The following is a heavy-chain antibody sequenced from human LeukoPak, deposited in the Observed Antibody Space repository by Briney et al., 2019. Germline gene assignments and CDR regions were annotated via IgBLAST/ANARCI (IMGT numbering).Heavy chain of an antibody. D-gene: IGHD6-19*01. V-gene: IGHV4-59*08. CDR1: GGSISSYY. CDR2: IYCSGST. Sequence: PSETLSLTCTVSGGSISSYYWSWIRQPPGKGLEWIGYIYCSGSTNYNPSLKSRVTISVDTSKNRFSLKLSSVTAADTAVYYCARHHSSGWYESWGQGTLVTVSS. J-gene: IGHJ4*02. CDR3: ARHHSSGWYES.